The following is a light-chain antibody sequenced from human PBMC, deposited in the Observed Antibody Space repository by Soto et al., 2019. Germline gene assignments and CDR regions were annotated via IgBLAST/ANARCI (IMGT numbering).Light chain of an antibody. J-gene: IGKJ1*01. CDR1: QGISSY. Sequence: AIRMTQSPSSLSASTGDRVTITCRASQGISSYLAWYQQKPGKAPKLLIYAASTLQSGVPSRFSGSGSGTDFTLTISCLQSEDFATYYWQQYYSYSGTFGQGTKVEIK. CDR3: QQYYSYSGT. V-gene: IGKV1-8*01. CDR2: AAS.